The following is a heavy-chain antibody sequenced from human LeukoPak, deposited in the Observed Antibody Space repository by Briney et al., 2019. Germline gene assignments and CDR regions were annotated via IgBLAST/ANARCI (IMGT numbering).Heavy chain of an antibody. J-gene: IGHJ4*02. CDR3: ARDGVAFGGVYFDY. V-gene: IGHV3-66*01. Sequence: GGSLRLSCAASGFTVSSNYMSWVRQAPGKGLEWVSVIYSGGSTYYADSVKGRFTISRDNSKNTLYLQINSLRAEDTAVYYCARDGVAFGGVYFDYWGQGTLVTVSS. CDR1: GFTVSSNY. D-gene: IGHD3-16*01. CDR2: IYSGGST.